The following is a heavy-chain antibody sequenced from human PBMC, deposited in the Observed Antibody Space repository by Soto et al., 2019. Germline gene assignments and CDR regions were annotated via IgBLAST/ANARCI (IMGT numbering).Heavy chain of an antibody. CDR2: IYYSGST. V-gene: IGHV4-39*01. Sequence: QLQLQESGPGLVKPSETLSLTCTVSGGSISSSSYYWGWIRQPPGKGLEWIGSIYYSGSTYYNPSLKSRVTISVDTSKNQSALKLSSVTAADTAVYYCARQRAVLWFGELLSEYYFDYWGQGTLVTVSS. CDR1: GGSISSSSYY. D-gene: IGHD3-10*01. CDR3: ARQRAVLWFGELLSEYYFDY. J-gene: IGHJ4*02.